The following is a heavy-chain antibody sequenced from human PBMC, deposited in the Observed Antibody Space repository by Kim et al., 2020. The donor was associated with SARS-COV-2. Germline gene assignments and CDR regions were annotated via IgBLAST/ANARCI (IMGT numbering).Heavy chain of an antibody. D-gene: IGHD3-9*01. J-gene: IGHJ3*02. Sequence: KGRFTISRDDSKSIAYLQMNSLKTEDTAVYYCTRDPPPYYDILTADAFDIWGQGTMVTVSS. CDR3: TRDPPPYYDILTADAFDI. V-gene: IGHV3-49*02.